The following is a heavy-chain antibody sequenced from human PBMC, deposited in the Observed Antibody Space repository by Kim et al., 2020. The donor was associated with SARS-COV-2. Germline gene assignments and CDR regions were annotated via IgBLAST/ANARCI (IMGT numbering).Heavy chain of an antibody. V-gene: IGHV4-39*01. J-gene: IGHJ4*02. CDR3: ARGDTMIVVVITGYFDY. D-gene: IGHD3-22*01. CDR1: GGSISSSSYY. CDR2: IYYSGST. Sequence: SETLSLTCTVSGGSISSSSYYWGWIRQPPGKGLEWIGSIYYSGSTYYNPSLKSRVTISVDTSKNQFSLKLSSVTAADTAVYYCARGDTMIVVVITGYFDYWGQGTLVTVSS.